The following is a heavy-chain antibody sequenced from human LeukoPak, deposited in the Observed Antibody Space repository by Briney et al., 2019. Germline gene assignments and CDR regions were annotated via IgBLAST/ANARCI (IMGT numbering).Heavy chain of an antibody. Sequence: ASVKVSCKASGYSFTGFYIHWVRQAAGQGRECMGGISPNSGDTNYAQKCQGRVTLNRDTYIRTAYMALSRLKSDDTAVYYCASSDYDQTFDYWGQGTLVTVSS. D-gene: IGHD4-17*01. J-gene: IGHJ4*02. CDR1: GYSFTGFY. CDR2: ISPNSGDT. V-gene: IGHV1-2*02. CDR3: ASSDYDQTFDY.